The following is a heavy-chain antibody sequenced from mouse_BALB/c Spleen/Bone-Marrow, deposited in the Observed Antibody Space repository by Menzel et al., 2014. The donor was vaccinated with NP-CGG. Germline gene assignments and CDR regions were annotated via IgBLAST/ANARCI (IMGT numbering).Heavy chain of an antibody. CDR3: ATYYRYDRRFAY. CDR2: IDPANGNT. V-gene: IGHV14-3*02. Sequence: DVQLQESGAELVKPGASVKLSCTASGFNIKDTYMHWVKQRPEQGLEWIGRIDPANGNTKYDPKFQGKATITADTSSNTAYLQLSSLTSVDTAVYYCATYYRYDRRFAYWGQGTLVTVSA. D-gene: IGHD2-14*01. CDR1: GFNIKDTY. J-gene: IGHJ3*01.